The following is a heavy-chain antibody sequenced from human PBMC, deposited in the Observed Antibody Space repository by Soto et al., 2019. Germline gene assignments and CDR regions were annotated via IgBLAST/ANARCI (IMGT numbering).Heavy chain of an antibody. J-gene: IGHJ4*02. CDR2: INPSGGST. Sequence: GASVKVSCKASGYTFTSYYMHWVRQAPGQGLEWMGIINPSGGSTRYAQKFQGRVTMTRDTSTSTVYMELSSLRSEDTAVYYCANGGNPYYFDYWGQGTLVTVSS. CDR1: GYTFTSYY. V-gene: IGHV1-46*01. CDR3: ANGGNPYYFDY. D-gene: IGHD2-15*01.